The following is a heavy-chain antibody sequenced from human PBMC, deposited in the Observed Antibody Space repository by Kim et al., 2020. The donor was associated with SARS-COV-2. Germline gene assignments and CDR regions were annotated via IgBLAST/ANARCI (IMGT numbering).Heavy chain of an antibody. J-gene: IGHJ5*02. V-gene: IGHV4-59*13. CDR3: ARVNPTPRPRWFRWFDP. Sequence: SETLSLTCTVSGGSISSYYWSWIRQPPGKGLEWIGYIYYSGSTNYNPSLKSRVTISVDTSKNQFSLKLSSVTAADTAVYYCARVNPTPRPRWFRWFDPWGQGTLVTVSS. D-gene: IGHD2-15*01. CDR2: IYYSGST. CDR1: GGSISSYY.